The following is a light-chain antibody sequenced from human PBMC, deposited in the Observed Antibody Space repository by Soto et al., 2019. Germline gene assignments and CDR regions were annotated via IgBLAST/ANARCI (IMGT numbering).Light chain of an antibody. CDR3: QQYGCSRT. Sequence: EIVLTQSPGTLSLSPGERATLSCRASQSISSSYLAWYQQKPGQAPRLLIYGASSRATGIPDRFSGSGSGTDFTLTISRLEPEDFAVYYCQQYGCSRTFGQGTKVEFK. CDR2: GAS. CDR1: QSISSSY. J-gene: IGKJ1*01. V-gene: IGKV3-20*01.